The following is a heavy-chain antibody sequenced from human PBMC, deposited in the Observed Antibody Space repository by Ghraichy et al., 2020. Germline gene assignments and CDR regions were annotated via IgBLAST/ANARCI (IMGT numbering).Heavy chain of an antibody. J-gene: IGHJ4*02. V-gene: IGHV3-23*01. D-gene: IGHD2-8*01. CDR2: LSGKVGST. CDR1: GFIFTTCS. CDR3: AKDRVAEDGVWDLDY. Sequence: GGSLRLSCAASGFIFTTCSMSWVRQAPGKGLEWVSGLSGKVGSTFYADSVKGRFSISRDNSKNTLYLQMNSLGAEDTAVYYCAKDRVAEDGVWDLDYWGQGTLVTVSS.